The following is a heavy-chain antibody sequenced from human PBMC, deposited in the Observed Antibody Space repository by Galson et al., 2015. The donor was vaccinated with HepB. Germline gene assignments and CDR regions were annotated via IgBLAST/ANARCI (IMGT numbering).Heavy chain of an antibody. D-gene: IGHD3-10*01. CDR3: SRDRPRGGAPR. J-gene: IGHJ4*02. Sequence: SLRLSCAASGFTVSSSYMSWVRHTPGKGLERVSVIYSGGSTYYADSVKGRFTISRDNSKNTLYLQMNSLRAEAAAVYYWSRDRPRGGAPRWGQGTLVTVSS. CDR1: GFTVSSSY. CDR2: IYSGGST. V-gene: IGHV3-66*01.